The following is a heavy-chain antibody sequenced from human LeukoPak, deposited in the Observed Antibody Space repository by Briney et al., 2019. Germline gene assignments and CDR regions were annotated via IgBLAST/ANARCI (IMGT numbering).Heavy chain of an antibody. Sequence: PGGSLRLSCAASGFTFDDYAMHWVRQAPGKGLEWVSGISWNSGSIGYADSVKGRFTISRDNAKNSLYLQMNSLIAEDTALYYCAKVTGGLVVTSTFDYWGQGTLVTVSS. J-gene: IGHJ4*02. D-gene: IGHD2-21*02. CDR3: AKVTGGLVVTSTFDY. CDR1: GFTFDDYA. V-gene: IGHV3-9*01. CDR2: ISWNSGSI.